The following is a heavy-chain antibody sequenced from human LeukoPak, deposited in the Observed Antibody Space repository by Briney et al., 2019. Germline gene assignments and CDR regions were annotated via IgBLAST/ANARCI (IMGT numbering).Heavy chain of an antibody. J-gene: IGHJ4*02. CDR2: ISYDGSNK. V-gene: IGHV3-30-3*01. Sequence: PGRSLRLSCAASGFTFSSYAMHWVRQAPGKGLEWVAVISYDGSNKYYADSVKGRFTISRDNSKNTLYLQMNSLRAEDTAVYYCARDGFSSSWYGRALDYWGQGTLVTVSS. D-gene: IGHD6-13*01. CDR1: GFTFSSYA. CDR3: ARDGFSSSWYGRALDY.